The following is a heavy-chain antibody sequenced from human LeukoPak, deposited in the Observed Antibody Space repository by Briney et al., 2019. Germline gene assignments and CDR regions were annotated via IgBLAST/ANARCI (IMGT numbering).Heavy chain of an antibody. CDR1: GFTFSTYW. V-gene: IGHV3-7*04. D-gene: IGHD2-21*02. CDR3: ARGDDFSGDY. Sequence: PGGSLRLSCTASGFTFSTYWMSWVRQAPGKGLEWVANIHPDGNEKYHVDSVKGRFTISRDNAKNSLYLQMNSLRVEYTAVYYCARGDDFSGDYWGQGTLVTVSS. CDR2: IHPDGNEK. J-gene: IGHJ4*02.